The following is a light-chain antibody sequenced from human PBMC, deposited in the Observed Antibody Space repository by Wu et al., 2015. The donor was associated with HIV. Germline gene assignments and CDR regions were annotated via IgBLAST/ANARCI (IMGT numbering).Light chain of an antibody. CDR1: QDIRSY. Sequence: IQMTQSPSSLSASIGDRVTITCQASQDIRSYLNWYQQEPGKAPKLLIYDASDLETGVPSRFSGSGSGTHFTFTISSPQPEDIATYYCQHYDSLPLTFGGGTKVEIK. CDR3: QHYDSLPLT. CDR2: DAS. V-gene: IGKV1-33*01. J-gene: IGKJ4*01.